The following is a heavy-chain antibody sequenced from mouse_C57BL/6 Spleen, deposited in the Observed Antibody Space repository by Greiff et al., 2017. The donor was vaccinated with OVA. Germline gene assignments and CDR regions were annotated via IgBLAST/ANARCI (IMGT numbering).Heavy chain of an antibody. V-gene: IGHV1-53*01. CDR1: GYTFTSYW. CDR3: ARSGRFIFTTVINY. J-gene: IGHJ2*01. Sequence: QVQLQQSGTELVKPGASVKLSCKASGYTFTSYWMHWVKQRPGQGLEWIGNINPSNGGTNYNEKFKSKATLTVDKSSSTAYMQLSSLTSEDSAVYYCARSGRFIFTTVINYWGQGTTLTVSS. D-gene: IGHD1-1*01. CDR2: INPSNGGT.